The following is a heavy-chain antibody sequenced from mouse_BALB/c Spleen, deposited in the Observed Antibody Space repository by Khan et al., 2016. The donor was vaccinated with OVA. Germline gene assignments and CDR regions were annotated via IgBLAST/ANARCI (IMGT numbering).Heavy chain of an antibody. CDR2: INPSNDYT. J-gene: IGHJ3*01. Sequence: VQLQQSGAELARPGASVKMSCKASGYTFTSYTIHWIKKRPGQGLEWIGYINPSNDYTNYNQKFKDKATLTTEKSSTTAYLRLSSLTSDDPVVYNCVRDGAYHRNDGWFAYWGQGTLVTVSA. V-gene: IGHV1-4*01. CDR3: VRDGAYHRNDGWFAY. D-gene: IGHD2-14*01. CDR1: GYTFTSYT.